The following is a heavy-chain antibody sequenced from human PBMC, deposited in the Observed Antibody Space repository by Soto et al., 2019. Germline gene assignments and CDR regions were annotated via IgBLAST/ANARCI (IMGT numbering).Heavy chain of an antibody. D-gene: IGHD4-17*01. J-gene: IGHJ4*02. CDR3: ARDPLDYGDYEVY. Sequence: SETLSLTCTVSGGSISSGGYYWSWIRQHPGKGLEWIGYIYYSGSTYYNPSLKSRVTIPVDTSKNKFALKLSSVTAADTAVYYCARDPLDYGDYEVYWGQGTLVTVSS. CDR2: IYYSGST. V-gene: IGHV4-31*03. CDR1: GGSISSGGYY.